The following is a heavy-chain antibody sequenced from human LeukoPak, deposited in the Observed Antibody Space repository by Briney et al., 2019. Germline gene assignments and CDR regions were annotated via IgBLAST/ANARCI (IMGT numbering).Heavy chain of an antibody. CDR3: ARNTGQLVIYYYYYYMDV. D-gene: IGHD6-13*01. Sequence: GASVKVSCKASGYTFTGYYMHWVRQAPGQGLEWMGWINPNSGGTNYAQKFQGRVTMTRDTSISTAYMELSRLRSDDTAVYYCARNTGQLVIYYYYYYMDVWGKGTTVTVSS. CDR2: INPNSGGT. V-gene: IGHV1-2*02. CDR1: GYTFTGYY. J-gene: IGHJ6*03.